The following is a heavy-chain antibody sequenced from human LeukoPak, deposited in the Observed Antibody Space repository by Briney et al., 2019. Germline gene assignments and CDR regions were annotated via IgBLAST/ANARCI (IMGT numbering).Heavy chain of an antibody. CDR3: ARVKVGALGYNWFDP. CDR1: GGTFSSYA. J-gene: IGHJ5*02. CDR2: IIPILGIA. V-gene: IGHV1-69*04. Sequence: SVKVSCKASGGTFSSYAISWVRQAPGQGLEWMGRIIPILGIANYAQKFQGRVTITADKSTSTAYMELSSLRSEDTAVYYCARVKVGALGYNWFDPWGQGTLVTVSS. D-gene: IGHD1-26*01.